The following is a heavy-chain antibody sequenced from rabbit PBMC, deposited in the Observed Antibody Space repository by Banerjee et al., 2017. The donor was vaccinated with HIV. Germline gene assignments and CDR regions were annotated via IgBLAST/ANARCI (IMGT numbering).Heavy chain of an antibody. CDR3: ARGADGTYNSGLNL. Sequence: EESGGGLVQPEGSLTLTCKASGFDFGSDYWICWVRQAPGKGLEWIGCIYTGSIRNAYATWAKGRFTISKTSSTTVTLQMTSLTAADTATYFCARGADGTYNSGLNLWGPGTLVTVS. CDR1: GFDFGSDYW. V-gene: IGHV1S45*01. CDR2: IYTGSIRN. D-gene: IGHD8-1*01. J-gene: IGHJ3*01.